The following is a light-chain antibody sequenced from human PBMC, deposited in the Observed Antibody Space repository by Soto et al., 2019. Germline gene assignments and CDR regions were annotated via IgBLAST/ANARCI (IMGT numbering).Light chain of an antibody. J-gene: IGKJ1*01. CDR3: QQHNKWPKM. Sequence: EIVLTQSPVTLSLSPGERATLSCRASQSISDNLAWYQQKPGQAPRLLIYGASTRATGIPARFSGSGSGTEFTLTISSPQSEDFAVYYCQQHNKWPKMFGQGTKVDIK. CDR1: QSISDN. V-gene: IGKV3D-15*01. CDR2: GAS.